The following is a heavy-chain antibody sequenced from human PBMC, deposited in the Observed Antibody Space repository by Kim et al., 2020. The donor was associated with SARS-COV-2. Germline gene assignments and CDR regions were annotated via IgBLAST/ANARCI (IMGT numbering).Heavy chain of an antibody. J-gene: IGHJ6*03. Sequence: SETLSLTCTVSGGSISSYYWSWIRQPPGKGLEWIGYIYYSGSTNYNPTPKSRVTISVDTSKNQFSLKLSSVTAADTAVSYCARSLWGTDYYCYMDVWGIG. CDR3: ARSLWGTDYYCYMDV. CDR2: IYYSGST. V-gene: IGHV4-59*08. D-gene: IGHD3-16*01. CDR1: GGSISSYY.